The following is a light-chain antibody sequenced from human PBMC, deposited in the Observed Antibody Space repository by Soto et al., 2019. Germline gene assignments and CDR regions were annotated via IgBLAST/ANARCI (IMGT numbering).Light chain of an antibody. Sequence: DIPMTQSPSSLSASVGDRVTITCRASQSISGCLNWYQQKPGKAPKLLIYAASSLQSGVPSRFSGTGSGTDFTLTISNLQPGDFATYYCQQSYSTPITFGQGTRLEIK. CDR3: QQSYSTPIT. CDR1: QSISGC. J-gene: IGKJ5*01. CDR2: AAS. V-gene: IGKV1-39*01.